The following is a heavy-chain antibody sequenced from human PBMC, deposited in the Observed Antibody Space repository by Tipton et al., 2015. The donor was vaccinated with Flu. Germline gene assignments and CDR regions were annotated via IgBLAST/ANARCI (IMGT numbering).Heavy chain of an antibody. J-gene: IGHJ4*02. CDR1: GDSISSSFY. CDR3: AASYYDSSGPIFDC. D-gene: IGHD3-22*01. CDR2: IYYSGGT. Sequence: TLSLTCTVSGDSISSSFYWGWIRQPPGKGLEWIGSIYYSGGTYYNPSLKSRVTISVDTSKNQFSLNLSSMTAADTAVYYCAASYYDSSGPIFDCWGQGTLVTVSS. V-gene: IGHV4-39*01.